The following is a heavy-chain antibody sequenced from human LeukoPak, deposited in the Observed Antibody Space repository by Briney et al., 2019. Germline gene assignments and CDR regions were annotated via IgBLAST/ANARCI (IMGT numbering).Heavy chain of an antibody. V-gene: IGHV3-13*01. CDR3: VRGRRSYGFDR. CDR2: LGSAGDT. Sequence: PGGSLRLSCAASGFNFNNYDMHWVRQVPGKGLEWVSALGSAGDTYYPDSVRGRFTISKETAKNSLYLQMTSLRDEDTAVYYCVRGRRSYGFDRWGQGTLVTVSS. CDR1: GFNFNNYD. D-gene: IGHD3-16*01. J-gene: IGHJ4*02.